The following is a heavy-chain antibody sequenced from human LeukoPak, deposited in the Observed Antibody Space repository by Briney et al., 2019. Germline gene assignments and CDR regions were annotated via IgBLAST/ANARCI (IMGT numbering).Heavy chain of an antibody. D-gene: IGHD3-22*01. J-gene: IGHJ4*02. CDR2: INHSGST. CDR1: GGSFSGYY. CDR3: ARHYYDSSGYYAFFDY. V-gene: IGHV4-34*01. Sequence: SETLSLTCAVYGGSFSGYYWSWIRQSPGKGLEWIGEINHSGSTNYNPSLKSRVTISVDTSKNQFSLKLSSVTAADTAVYYCARHYYDSSGYYAFFDYWGQGTLVTVSS.